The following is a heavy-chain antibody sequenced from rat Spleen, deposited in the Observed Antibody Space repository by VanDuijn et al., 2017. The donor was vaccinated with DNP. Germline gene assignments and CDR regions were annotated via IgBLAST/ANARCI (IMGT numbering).Heavy chain of an antibody. CDR1: GFTFSNYD. Sequence: EVQLVESGGGLVQPGGSLKLSCAASGFTFSNYDMAWVRQAPKKGLEWVATISYDGSSTYYRDSVKGRFTISRDNAENTVYLQMNSLRSEDTATYYCAIANGDYWGQGVMVTVSS. CDR2: ISYDGSST. D-gene: IGHD4-1*01. V-gene: IGHV5-7*01. CDR3: AIANGDY. J-gene: IGHJ2*01.